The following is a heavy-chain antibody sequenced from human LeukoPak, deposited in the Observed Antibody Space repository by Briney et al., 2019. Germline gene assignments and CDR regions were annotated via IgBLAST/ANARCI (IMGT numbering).Heavy chain of an antibody. CDR1: GFTFSSYW. CDR3: ARGGKWLQLLYFDY. J-gene: IGHJ4*02. CDR2: IKQDGSEK. D-gene: IGHD5-24*01. V-gene: IGHV3-7*01. Sequence: PGGSLRLSCAASGFTFSSYWMSWVRQAPGKGLEWVAKIKQDGSEKYYVDSVKGRFTISRDNAKNSLYLQMNSLRAEDTAVYYCARGGKWLQLLYFDYWGQGTLVTVSS.